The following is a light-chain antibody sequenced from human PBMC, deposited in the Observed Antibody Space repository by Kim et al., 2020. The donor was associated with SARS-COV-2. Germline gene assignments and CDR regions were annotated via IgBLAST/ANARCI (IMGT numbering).Light chain of an antibody. CDR2: SAS. Sequence: SASVGDGVTITCRATQDIGNYLAWYQQKPGEPPKLLIYSASTLQSGVPSRFGGRGSGTDFTLTISSLQPEDVATYYCQKYDSAPWTFGQGTKVEI. V-gene: IGKV1-27*01. CDR1: QDIGNY. CDR3: QKYDSAPWT. J-gene: IGKJ1*01.